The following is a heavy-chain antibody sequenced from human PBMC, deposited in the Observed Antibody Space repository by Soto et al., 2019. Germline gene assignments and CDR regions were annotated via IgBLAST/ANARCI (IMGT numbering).Heavy chain of an antibody. Sequence: QVQLQESGPGLVKPSETLSLTCTVSGGSISSYYWSWIRQPPGKGLEWIGYIYYSGSTNYNPSLWGRVTISVDTSKNQFSLKLSSVPAADTAVYYCARLVWSYGTWFDPWGQGTLVTVSS. D-gene: IGHD5-18*01. CDR3: ARLVWSYGTWFDP. CDR2: IYYSGST. CDR1: GGSISSYY. J-gene: IGHJ5*02. V-gene: IGHV4-59*08.